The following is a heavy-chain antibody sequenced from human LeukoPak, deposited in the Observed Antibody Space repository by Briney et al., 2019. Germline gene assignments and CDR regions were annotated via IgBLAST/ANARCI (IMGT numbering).Heavy chain of an antibody. J-gene: IGHJ6*03. CDR3: ARGPVIGEDYYYYMDV. CDR2: ISSSSSTI. D-gene: IGHD7-27*01. CDR1: GFTFGSYS. Sequence: GGSLRLSCAASGFTFGSYSMNWVRQAPGKGLEWVSYISSSSSTIYYADSVKGRFTISRDNAKNSLYLQMNSLRAEDTAVYYCARGPVIGEDYYYYMDVWGKGTTVTVSS. V-gene: IGHV3-48*04.